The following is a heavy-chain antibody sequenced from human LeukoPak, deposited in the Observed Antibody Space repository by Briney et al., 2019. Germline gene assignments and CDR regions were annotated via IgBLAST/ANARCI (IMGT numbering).Heavy chain of an antibody. CDR3: AKDMQDFHYYMDV. Sequence: GGSLRLSCAASGFSFVNHWMSWVRQAPGKGLEWVSLISYDGGNKNYGDSARGRFTISRDNSKNTLYLQMNSLRAEDTAVYYCAKDMQDFHYYMDVWGKGTTVTVSS. D-gene: IGHD2-15*01. V-gene: IGHV3-30*18. J-gene: IGHJ6*03. CDR2: ISYDGGNK. CDR1: GFSFVNHW.